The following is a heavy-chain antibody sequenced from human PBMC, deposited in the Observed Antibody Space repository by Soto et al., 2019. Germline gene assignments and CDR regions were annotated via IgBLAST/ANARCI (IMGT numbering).Heavy chain of an antibody. CDR2: IYYSGST. CDR1: GGSISSSSYY. J-gene: IGHJ6*03. Sequence: SETLSLTCTVSGGSISSSSYYWGWIRQPPGKGLEWIGSIYYSGSTYYNPSLKSRVTISVDTSKNQFSLKLSSVTAADTAVYYCARRNYYYYMDVWGKGTTVTVSS. CDR3: ARRNYYYYMDV. V-gene: IGHV4-39*01.